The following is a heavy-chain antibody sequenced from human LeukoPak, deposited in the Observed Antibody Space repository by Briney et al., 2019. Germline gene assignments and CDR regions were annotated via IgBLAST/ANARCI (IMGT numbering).Heavy chain of an antibody. CDR2: TRNKANSYTT. J-gene: IGHJ5*02. D-gene: IGHD3-10*01. Sequence: GGSLRLSCAASGFTFRSYGMHWVRQAPGKGLEWVGRTRNKANSYTTEYAASVKGRFTISRDDSKNSLYLQMNSLKTEDTAVYYCASLYGSGKRWVDPWGQGTLVTVSS. V-gene: IGHV3-72*01. CDR1: GFTFRSYG. CDR3: ASLYGSGKRWVDP.